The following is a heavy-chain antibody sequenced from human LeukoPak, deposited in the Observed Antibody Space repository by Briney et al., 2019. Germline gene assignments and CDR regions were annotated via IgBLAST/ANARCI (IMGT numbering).Heavy chain of an antibody. CDR3: AKGLSMIVVVYYFDY. Sequence: GGSLRLSCAASGFTFSSYSMNWVRQAPGKGLEWVSYISSSSSTIYYADSVKGRFTISRDNSKNTLYLQMNSLRAEDTAVYYCAKGLSMIVVVYYFDYWGQGTLVTVSS. CDR2: ISSSSSTI. D-gene: IGHD3-22*01. V-gene: IGHV3-48*01. CDR1: GFTFSSYS. J-gene: IGHJ4*02.